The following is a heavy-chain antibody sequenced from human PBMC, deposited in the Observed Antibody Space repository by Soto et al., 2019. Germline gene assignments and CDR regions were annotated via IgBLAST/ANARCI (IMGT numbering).Heavy chain of an antibody. CDR3: ARVIEGGYQCRYYYDMDV. CDR2: IYYSGST. V-gene: IGHV4-61*01. D-gene: IGHD2-2*01. Sequence: QVQLQESGPGLVKPSETLSLTCTVSGGSVSSGSYYWSWIRQPPGKGLEWIGYIYYSGSTNYNPSLKSRVTISVDTSKTQFTLKLSSVSAADTAVYYWARVIEGGYQCRYYYDMDVWGQGTMVTVSS. J-gene: IGHJ6*02. CDR1: GGSVSSGSYY.